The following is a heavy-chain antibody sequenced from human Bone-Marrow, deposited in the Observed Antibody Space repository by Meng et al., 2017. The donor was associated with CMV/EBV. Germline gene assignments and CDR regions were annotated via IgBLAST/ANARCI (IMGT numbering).Heavy chain of an antibody. CDR3: AREGASSGYFGYFDY. CDR1: GFTFRGYV. V-gene: IGHV3-30*09. Sequence: GESLKISCVGSGFTFRGYVMHWVRQAPGKGLEWVAGVSNDGSNKHIADSVKGRIAISRDNSKNTLYLQMESLRTEDTAVCYCAREGASSGYFGYFDYWGQGTLVTVSS. J-gene: IGHJ4*02. D-gene: IGHD3-22*01. CDR2: VSNDGSNK.